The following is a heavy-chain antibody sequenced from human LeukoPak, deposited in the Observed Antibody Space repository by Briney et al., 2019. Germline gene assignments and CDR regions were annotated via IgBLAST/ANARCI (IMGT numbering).Heavy chain of an antibody. CDR1: GGTFSSYA. CDR2: IIPIFGTA. D-gene: IGHD2-2*01. CDR3: ARGVAPAAILPYYYYYMDV. Sequence: SVKVSCKASGGTFSSYAISWVRQAPGQGLEWMGRIIPIFGTANYAQKFQGRVTITTDESTSTAYMELSSLRSEDTAVYYCARGVAPAAILPYYYYYMDVWGKGTTVTVSS. J-gene: IGHJ6*03. V-gene: IGHV1-69*05.